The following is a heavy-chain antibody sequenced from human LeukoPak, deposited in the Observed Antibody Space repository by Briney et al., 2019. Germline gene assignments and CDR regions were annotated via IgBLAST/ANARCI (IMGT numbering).Heavy chain of an antibody. CDR1: GGSISTYC. Sequence: SETLSLTCTVSGGSISTYCWSWIRQPAGKGLEWIGHICTSGSTNYNPSLKSRVTMSVDTSNNEFSLKLNSVTAADTAVYYCARTYDSPGYYSPDYYYMDVWGKGTTATISS. D-gene: IGHD3-22*01. CDR3: ARTYDSPGYYSPDYYYMDV. J-gene: IGHJ6*03. CDR2: ICTSGST. V-gene: IGHV4-4*07.